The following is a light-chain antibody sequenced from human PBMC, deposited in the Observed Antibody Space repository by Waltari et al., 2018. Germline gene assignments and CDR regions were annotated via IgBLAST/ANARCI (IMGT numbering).Light chain of an antibody. CDR3: MQGTHWPYT. CDR2: KLS. J-gene: IGKJ5*01. CDR1: QSLVHRGGNTY. Sequence: DAVLTQSPLSLPATLGQPASISCKSSQSLVHRGGNTYLRWVQQRPGQSPRRLIYKLSTRDSGVPDRFSGSGSGTDLTLKISRVEAEDFGVYYYMQGTHWPYTFGQGTRLEIK. V-gene: IGKV2-30*02.